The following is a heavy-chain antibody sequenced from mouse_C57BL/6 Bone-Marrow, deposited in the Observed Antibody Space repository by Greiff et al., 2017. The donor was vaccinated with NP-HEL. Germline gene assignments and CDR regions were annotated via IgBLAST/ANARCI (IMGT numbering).Heavy chain of an antibody. Sequence: VKLQESGPELVKPGASVKISCKASGYSFTSYYIHWVKQRPGQGLEWIGWIYPGSGNTKYNEKFKGKATLTADTSSSTAYMQLSSLTSEDSAVYYCARSNHWYFDVWGTGTTVTVSS. V-gene: IGHV1-66*01. CDR2: IYPGSGNT. CDR3: ARSNHWYFDV. CDR1: GYSFTSYY. D-gene: IGHD2-5*01. J-gene: IGHJ1*03.